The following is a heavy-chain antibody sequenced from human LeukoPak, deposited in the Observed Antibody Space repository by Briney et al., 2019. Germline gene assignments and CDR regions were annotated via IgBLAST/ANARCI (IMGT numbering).Heavy chain of an antibody. CDR3: ARALGGHYGDYNYYFDY. CDR2: IYYSGST. CDR1: GGSISSGGYY. J-gene: IGHJ4*02. Sequence: SETLSLTCTVSGGSISSGGYYWSWIRQHPGKGLEWIGYIYYSGSTYYNPSLKSRVTISVDTSKNQFSLKLSSVTAADTAVYYCARALGGHYGDYNYYFDYWGQGTLVTVSS. D-gene: IGHD4-17*01. V-gene: IGHV4-31*03.